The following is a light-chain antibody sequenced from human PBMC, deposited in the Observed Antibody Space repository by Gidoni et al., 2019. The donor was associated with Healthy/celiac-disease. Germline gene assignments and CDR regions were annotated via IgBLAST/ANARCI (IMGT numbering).Light chain of an antibody. J-gene: IGKJ4*01. CDR1: QSVSSY. CDR2: DAS. V-gene: IGKV3-11*01. CDR3: QQRSNWPRLT. Sequence: EIVLTQSPATLSLSPGERATLSCRASQSVSSYLAWYQQKPGQAPRLLIYDASNRATGIPARFSGSGSGPDFTLPIRSLEPEDFAFYYCQQRSNWPRLTFGGGTKVEIK.